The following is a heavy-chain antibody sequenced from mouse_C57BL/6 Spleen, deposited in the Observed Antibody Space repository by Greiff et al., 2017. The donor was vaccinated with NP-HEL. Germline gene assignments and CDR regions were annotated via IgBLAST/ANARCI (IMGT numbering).Heavy chain of an antibody. CDR2: IYPGSGNT. CDR3: ARWDYGYGDDY. V-gene: IGHV1-76*01. CDR1: GYTFTDYY. J-gene: IGHJ2*01. D-gene: IGHD2-2*01. Sequence: VKLQQSGAELVRPGASVKLSCKASGYTFTDYYINWVKQRPGQGLEWIARIYPGSGNTYYNEKFKGKATLTAEKSSSTAYMQLSSLTSEDSAVYFCARWDYGYGDDYWGQGTTLTVSS.